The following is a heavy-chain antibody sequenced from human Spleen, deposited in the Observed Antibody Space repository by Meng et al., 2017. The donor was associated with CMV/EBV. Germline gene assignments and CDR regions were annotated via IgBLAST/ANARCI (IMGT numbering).Heavy chain of an antibody. CDR1: AYTLTELS. D-gene: IGHD6-19*01. CDR2: FDPEDGET. CDR3: ATDWGAGDSSVV. V-gene: IGHV1-24*01. Sequence: VQHVHVGSEMKKPGATVEVACKLYAYTLTELSLHWVRQAPGKGLEWMGGFDPEDGETIYAQKFQGRVTMTEDTSTDTAYMELSSLRSEDTAVYYCATDWGAGDSSVVWGQGTLVTVSS. J-gene: IGHJ4*02.